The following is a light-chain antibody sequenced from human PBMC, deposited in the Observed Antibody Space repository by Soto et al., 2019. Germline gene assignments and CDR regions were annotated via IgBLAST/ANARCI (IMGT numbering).Light chain of an antibody. J-gene: IGKJ1*01. CDR2: AAS. CDR3: QQSYSTWT. CDR1: QGISTY. Sequence: DIQMTQSPSSLSASVGDRVTITCRASQGISTYLNWYRQKPGKAPKLLIYAASSLQSGVPSRFSGSGSETDFTLTISSLQPEDFATYYCQQSYSTWTFGQGTKVDI. V-gene: IGKV1-39*01.